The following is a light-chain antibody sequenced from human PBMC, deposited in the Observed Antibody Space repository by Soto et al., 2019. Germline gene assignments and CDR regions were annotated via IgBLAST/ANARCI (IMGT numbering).Light chain of an antibody. Sequence: QSALTQPASVSGSPGQSITISCTGTSSDVGGYNYVSWYQQHPGKVPKVMIYEVSNRASGVSNRFSGSKSGNTASLTISGLQAEDEADYYCSSYTSTSTPVVFGGGTKLTVL. J-gene: IGLJ2*01. V-gene: IGLV2-14*01. CDR2: EVS. CDR1: SSDVGGYNY. CDR3: SSYTSTSTPVV.